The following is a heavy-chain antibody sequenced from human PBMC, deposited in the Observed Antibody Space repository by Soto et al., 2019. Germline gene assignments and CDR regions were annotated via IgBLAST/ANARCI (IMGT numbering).Heavy chain of an antibody. CDR2: INHSGST. CDR3: ARYLGYNWNYWFDP. V-gene: IGHV4-34*01. J-gene: IGHJ5*02. D-gene: IGHD1-7*01. CDR1: GGSFSGYY. Sequence: SETLSLTCAVYGGSFSGYYWSWIRQPPGKGLEWIGEINHSGSTNYNPSLKSRVTISVDTSKNQFSLKLSSVTAADTAVYYCARYLGYNWNYWFDPWGQGTLVTVSS.